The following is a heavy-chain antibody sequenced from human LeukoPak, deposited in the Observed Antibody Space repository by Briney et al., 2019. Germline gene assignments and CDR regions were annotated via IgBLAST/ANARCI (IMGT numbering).Heavy chain of an antibody. J-gene: IGHJ4*02. Sequence: GGSLRLSCAASAFSFSSYWMHWVRQAPGKGLVWVSRINSDGSSTSYADSVKGRFTISRDNAKNTLYLQMNSLRAEDTAVYYCARGFGYDNIVTYWGQGTLVTVSS. CDR3: ARGFGYDNIVTY. V-gene: IGHV3-74*01. D-gene: IGHD5-12*01. CDR1: AFSFSSYW. CDR2: INSDGSST.